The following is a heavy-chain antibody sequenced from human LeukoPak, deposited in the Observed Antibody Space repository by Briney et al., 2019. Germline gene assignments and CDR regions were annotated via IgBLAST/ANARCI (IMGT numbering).Heavy chain of an antibody. CDR1: GFTSSSYA. CDR3: AKLRSWYGDFDY. Sequence: RGSLRLSCAASGFTSSSYAMSWVRQAPGKGLEWVSAISGSGGSTYYADSVKGRFTISRDNSKNTLYLQMNSLRAEDTAVYYCAKLRSWYGDFDYWGQGTLVTVSS. D-gene: IGHD6-13*01. J-gene: IGHJ4*02. V-gene: IGHV3-23*01. CDR2: ISGSGGST.